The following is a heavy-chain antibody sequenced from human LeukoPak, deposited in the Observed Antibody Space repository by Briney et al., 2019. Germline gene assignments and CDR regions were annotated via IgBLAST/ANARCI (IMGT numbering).Heavy chain of an antibody. D-gene: IGHD2-2*01. CDR2: IYYSGST. V-gene: IGHV4-59*01. Sequence: SETLSLTCTVSGGSISSYYWSWIRQPPGKGLEWIGYIYYSGSTNYNPSLKSRVTISVDTSKNQFSLKLSSVTAADTAAYYCARVDIVVVPAVRFYFDYWGQGTLVTVSS. CDR1: GGSISSYY. CDR3: ARVDIVVVPAVRFYFDY. J-gene: IGHJ4*02.